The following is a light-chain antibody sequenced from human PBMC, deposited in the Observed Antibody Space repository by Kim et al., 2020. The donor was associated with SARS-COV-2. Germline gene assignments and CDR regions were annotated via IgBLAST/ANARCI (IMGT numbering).Light chain of an antibody. CDR3: QTWGTGIWV. CDR2: LNSDGSH. J-gene: IGLJ3*02. Sequence: QLVLTQSPSPSASLGASVKLTCTLSSGHSSNAIAWHQQQPEKGPRYLMKLNSDGSHTKGDGIPDRFSGSSSGAERYLTISSLQSEDEADYYCQTWGTGIWVFGGGTQLTVL. CDR1: SGHSSNA. V-gene: IGLV4-69*01.